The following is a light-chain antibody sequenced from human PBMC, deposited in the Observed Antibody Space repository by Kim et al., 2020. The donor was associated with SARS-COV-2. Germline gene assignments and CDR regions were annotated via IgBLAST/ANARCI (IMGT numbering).Light chain of an antibody. J-gene: IGLJ3*02. Sequence: QRVTISCTGSSSNIGAGYDVHWYQQLPGTAPKLLIYGNTNRPSGVPDRFSGSKSGTSASLAITGLQAEDEADYYCQSYDSGLSGKVFGGGTQLTVL. CDR2: GNT. CDR3: QSYDSGLSGKV. V-gene: IGLV1-40*01. CDR1: SSNIGAGYD.